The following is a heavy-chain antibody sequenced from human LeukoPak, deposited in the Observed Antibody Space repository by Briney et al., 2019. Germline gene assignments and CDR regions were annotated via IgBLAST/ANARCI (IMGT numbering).Heavy chain of an antibody. J-gene: IGHJ6*02. D-gene: IGHD2-2*01. CDR3: ARGSQLLSYYGVDV. CDR2: IYYSGST. CDR1: GGSISSGGYY. Sequence: SETLSLTCTVSGGSISSGGYYWSWIRQHPGKGLEWIGYIYYSGSTYYNPSLKSRVTISVDTSKNQFSLKLSSVTAADTAVYYCARGSQLLSYYGVDVWGQGTTVTVSS. V-gene: IGHV4-31*03.